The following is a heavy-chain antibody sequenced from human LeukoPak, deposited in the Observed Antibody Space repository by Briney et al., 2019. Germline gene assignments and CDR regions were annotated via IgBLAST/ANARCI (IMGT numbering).Heavy chain of an antibody. J-gene: IGHJ4*02. Sequence: GGSLRLSGAASGFTFSSYWMHWVRQAPGKGLVWVSRINSDGSSTSYADSVKGRFTIPRDNAKNTLYQQMNSLRAEDTAVYYCARDGGWDCSSTSCYQTDYWGQGTLVTVSS. CDR3: ARDGGWDCSSTSCYQTDY. D-gene: IGHD2-2*01. V-gene: IGHV3-74*01. CDR2: INSDGSST. CDR1: GFTFSSYW.